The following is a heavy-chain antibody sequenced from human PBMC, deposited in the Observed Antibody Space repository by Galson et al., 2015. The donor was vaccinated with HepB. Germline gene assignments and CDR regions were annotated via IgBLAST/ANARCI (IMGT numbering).Heavy chain of an antibody. Sequence: LSLTCTVSGGSISSYYWSWIRPPPGKGLEWIGYIYYSGSTNYNPSLKSRVTIPVDTSKNQFSLKLSSVTAADTAVYYCARSDIVVVPAFDPWGQGTLVTVSS. CDR2: IYYSGST. CDR3: ARSDIVVVPAFDP. V-gene: IGHV4-59*01. D-gene: IGHD2-2*01. J-gene: IGHJ5*02. CDR1: GGSISSYY.